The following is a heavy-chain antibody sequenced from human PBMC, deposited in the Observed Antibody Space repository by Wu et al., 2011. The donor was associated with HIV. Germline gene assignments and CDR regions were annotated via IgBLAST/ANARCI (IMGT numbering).Heavy chain of an antibody. J-gene: IGHJ4*02. CDR2: ISPYNGNT. V-gene: IGHV1-18*01. Sequence: QVQLVQSGAEVKKPGASVKVSCKASGYIFTSYGITWVRQAPGQGLEWMGWISPYNGNTNYAQKFQGRVTMTTDTSTSTAYMELRSLRSDDTAVYYCARWDRSSSWYKGYFDYWGQGTLVTVSS. CDR3: ARWDRSSSWYKGYFDY. D-gene: IGHD6-13*01. CDR1: GYIFTSYG.